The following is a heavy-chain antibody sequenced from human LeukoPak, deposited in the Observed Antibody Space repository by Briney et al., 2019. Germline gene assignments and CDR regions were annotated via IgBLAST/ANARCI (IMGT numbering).Heavy chain of an antibody. D-gene: IGHD1-7*01. CDR1: GFTFSSYT. CDR3: ARDSGNYLDAFDI. J-gene: IGHJ3*02. Sequence: GGSLRLSCTASGFTFSSYTMNWVRQAPGKGLEWVSSISSSSSYIYYADSVKGRFTISRDNAKNSLYLQMNSLRAEDTAVYYCARDSGNYLDAFDIWGQGTMVTVSS. V-gene: IGHV3-21*01. CDR2: ISSSSSYI.